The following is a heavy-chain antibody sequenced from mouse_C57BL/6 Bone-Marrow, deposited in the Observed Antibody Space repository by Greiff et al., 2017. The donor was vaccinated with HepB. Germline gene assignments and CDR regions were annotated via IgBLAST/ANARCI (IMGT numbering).Heavy chain of an antibody. D-gene: IGHD2-4*01. V-gene: IGHV1-81*01. Sequence: QVQLQQSGAELARPGASVKLSCKASGYTFTSYGISWVKQRTGQGLEWIGEIYPRSGNTYYNEKFKGKATLTADKSSSTAYMELRSLTSEDSAVYFCARGGDDYDLFAYWGQGTLVTVSA. CDR3: ARGGDDYDLFAY. CDR1: GYTFTSYG. CDR2: IYPRSGNT. J-gene: IGHJ3*01.